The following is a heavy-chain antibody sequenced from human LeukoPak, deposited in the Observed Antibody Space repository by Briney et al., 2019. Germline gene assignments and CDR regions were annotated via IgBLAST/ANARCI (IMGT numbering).Heavy chain of an antibody. D-gene: IGHD3-10*01. J-gene: IGHJ4*02. Sequence: GGSLRLSCAASGFTFTSYAMSWVRQAPGKGLEWVSTISGSGGTTYYADSVKGRFTISRDNSKNTLYLQMNSLRAEDTALYYCAEATSWVRGVMPNFDYWGQGTLVTVSS. CDR1: GFTFTSYA. CDR3: AEATSWVRGVMPNFDY. CDR2: ISGSGGTT. V-gene: IGHV3-23*01.